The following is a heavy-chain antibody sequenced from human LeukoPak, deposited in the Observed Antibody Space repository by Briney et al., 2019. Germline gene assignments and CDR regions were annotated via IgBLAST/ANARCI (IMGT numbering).Heavy chain of an antibody. CDR3: ARDLRYDFWSGPHNWFDP. V-gene: IGHV3-30-3*01. CDR2: ISYDGSNK. D-gene: IGHD3-3*01. J-gene: IGHJ5*02. CDR1: GWTFSSYA. Sequence: GGSLRLSCAASGWTFSSYAMHRVRQAPGKGLEWVAVISYDGSNKYYADSVKGRFTISRDNSKNTLYLQMNSLRAEDTAVYYCARDLRYDFWSGPHNWFDPWGQGTLVTVSS.